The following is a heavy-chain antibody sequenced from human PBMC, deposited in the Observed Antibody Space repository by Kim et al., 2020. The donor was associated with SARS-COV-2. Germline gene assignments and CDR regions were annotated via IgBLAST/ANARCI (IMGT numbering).Heavy chain of an antibody. D-gene: IGHD3-9*01. CDR3: ARDASDILTGFDV. J-gene: IGHJ4*02. CDR1: GFSFSDYY. V-gene: IGHV3-11*04. CDR2: ISSSGYSK. Sequence: GGSLRLSCAASGFSFSDYYMSWVRQAPGKGLEWVSFISSSGYSKNYADSVKGRFTISRDNDKNSLYLQMNSLRDEDMGLYYCARDASDILTGFDVWGQGALVTVSS.